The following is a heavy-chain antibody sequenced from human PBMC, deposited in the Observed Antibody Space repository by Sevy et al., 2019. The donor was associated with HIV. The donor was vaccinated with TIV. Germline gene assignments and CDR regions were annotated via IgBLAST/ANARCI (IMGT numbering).Heavy chain of an antibody. CDR1: GSTFISYV. V-gene: IGHV3-23*01. CDR3: GKEDSGGYLY. D-gene: IGHD3-22*01. CDR2: ISAGGCST. J-gene: IGHJ4*02. Sequence: GGSLRLSCTASGSTFISYVMTWVRQAPGKGLEWVSIISAGGCSTYYADAVKVRFIIARSNSKNTVDLQMNSLRAGDMDVYYCGKEDSGGYLYWGQGTLVTVSS.